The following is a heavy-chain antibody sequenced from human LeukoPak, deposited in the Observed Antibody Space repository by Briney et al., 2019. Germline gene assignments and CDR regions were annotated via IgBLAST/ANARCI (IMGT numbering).Heavy chain of an antibody. CDR2: IIPIFGTA. D-gene: IGHD5-24*01. J-gene: IGHJ3*02. CDR1: GGTFSSYA. V-gene: IGHV1-69*05. Sequence: SVKVSCKASGGTFSSYAISWVRQAPGQGLEWMGRIIPIFGTANYAQKFQGRVTITTDEATSTAYMELSSLRSEDTAVYYCAREDEKDAFDIWGQGTMVTVSS. CDR3: AREDEKDAFDI.